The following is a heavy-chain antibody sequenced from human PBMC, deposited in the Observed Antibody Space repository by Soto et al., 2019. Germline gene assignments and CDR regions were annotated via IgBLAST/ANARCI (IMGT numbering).Heavy chain of an antibody. Sequence: GGSLRLSCTASGIIFSAYDMSWVRQAPGKGLEWVSGITGSGGSTNYADSVKGRFTIFRDNTKDTLYLQMHSLRVDDTAIYYCAIASVTRIRGEPPAHWGEGTLVIVSS. CDR3: AIASVTRIRGEPPAH. J-gene: IGHJ4*02. CDR2: ITGSGGST. D-gene: IGHD3-10*01. CDR1: GIIFSAYD. V-gene: IGHV3-23*01.